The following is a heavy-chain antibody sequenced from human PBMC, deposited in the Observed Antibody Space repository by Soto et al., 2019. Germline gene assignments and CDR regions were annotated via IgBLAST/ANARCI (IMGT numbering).Heavy chain of an antibody. J-gene: IGHJ4*02. CDR3: ARGFAIDWYTYYFDY. V-gene: IGHV4-59*08. Sequence: PSETLSLTCTVSGGSISNSYWSWIRQSPGKGLECLGYISYSGATNYNPSLKSRVTMSIDTSKNQFSLQLNSVTAADTAVYYCARGFAIDWYTYYFDYWGQGPLVTVSS. CDR1: GGSISNSY. CDR2: ISYSGAT. D-gene: IGHD3-9*01.